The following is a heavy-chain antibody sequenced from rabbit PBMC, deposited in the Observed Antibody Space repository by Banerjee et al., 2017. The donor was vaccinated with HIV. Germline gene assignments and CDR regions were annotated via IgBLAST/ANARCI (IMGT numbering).Heavy chain of an antibody. CDR2: IYLGSSGYT. D-gene: IGHD2-1*01. Sequence: QSLEAFGGGLVKPEGSLTLTCKASGFDFTSYGFSWVRQAPGKGLEWVACIYLGSSGYTDYAIWAKGRFTISKTSSTTVTLQMTSLTAADTATYFCARGDYGDYGHFTLWGPGSLVTVS. CDR3: ARGDYGDYGHFTL. CDR1: GFDFTSYG. V-gene: IGHV1S40*01. J-gene: IGHJ4*01.